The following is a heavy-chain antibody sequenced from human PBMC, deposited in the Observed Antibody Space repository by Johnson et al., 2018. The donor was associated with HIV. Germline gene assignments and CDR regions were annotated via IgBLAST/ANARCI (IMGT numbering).Heavy chain of an antibody. CDR2: INWNGGST. CDR3: ARGVRSGYYSNAFDV. J-gene: IGHJ3*01. CDR1: GFTFDDYG. D-gene: IGHD3-22*01. Sequence: EVQLVESGGGVVRPGGSLRLSCAASGFTFDDYGMSWVRQAPGKGLEWVSGINWNGGSTGYADSVKCRFTISRDSAKNSLYLQMNSLRAEDTALYYGARGVRSGYYSNAFDVWGQGTMATVSS. V-gene: IGHV3-20*04.